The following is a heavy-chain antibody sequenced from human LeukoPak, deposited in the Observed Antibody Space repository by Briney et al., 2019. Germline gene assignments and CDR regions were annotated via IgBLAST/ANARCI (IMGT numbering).Heavy chain of an antibody. CDR3: ARVSGYGEPYFNL. CDR1: GYTFTDYY. V-gene: IGHV1-2*02. J-gene: IGHJ4*02. CDR2: VGPKTGTT. Sequence: ASVKVSCKGSGYTFTDYYIHWVRQAPGQGLEWMGWVGPKTGTTNYAQSFQGRATMTRDTSITTAYMEMTRLTSDDTAVYYCARVSGYGEPYFNLWGQGTLLTVSS. D-gene: IGHD4-17*01.